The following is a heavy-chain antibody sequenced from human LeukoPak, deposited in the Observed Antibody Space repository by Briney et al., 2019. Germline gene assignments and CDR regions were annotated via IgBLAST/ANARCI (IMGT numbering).Heavy chain of an antibody. CDR3: AKGAEEGVVITAVYYYYMDV. J-gene: IGHJ6*03. Sequence: PGGSLRLSCAASGFTFSSFSMNWVRQAPGKGLEWVSYISSSGSTIYYADSVKGRFTISRDNSKNTLFLQMNGLRPEDTAVYYCAKGAEEGVVITAVYYYYMDVWGKGTTVTISS. CDR2: ISSSGSTI. V-gene: IGHV3-48*01. CDR1: GFTFSSFS. D-gene: IGHD3-22*01.